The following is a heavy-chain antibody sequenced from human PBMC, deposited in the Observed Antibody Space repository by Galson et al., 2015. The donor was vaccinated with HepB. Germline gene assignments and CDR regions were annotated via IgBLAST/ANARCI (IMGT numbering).Heavy chain of an antibody. Sequence: SETLSLTCTVSGVSIRSSLYYWVWVRQPPEKGLEWIGSVYYTGNTYYKSSLKSRVTISADMSKNQFTLKMNSVTAADTAVYYCARAAGDTSTYANDYWGQGTLVTVAS. CDR1: GVSIRSSLYY. J-gene: IGHJ4*02. D-gene: IGHD2-2*01. V-gene: IGHV4-39*06. CDR2: VYYTGNT. CDR3: ARAAGDTSTYANDY.